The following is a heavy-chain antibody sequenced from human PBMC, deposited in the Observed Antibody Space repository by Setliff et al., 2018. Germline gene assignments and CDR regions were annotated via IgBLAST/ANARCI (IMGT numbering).Heavy chain of an antibody. D-gene: IGHD2-2*01. CDR1: GFTFSNFA. V-gene: IGHV3-23*01. J-gene: IGHJ4*02. CDR2: ISAGGSRT. Sequence: GGSLRLSCAASGFTFSNFAMNWVRQAPGKGLEWVSFISAGGSRTYYADSVKGRVTISRDNSKNTLYLQMNSLRAEDTATYYCARSENCFSTHCSPPDWGQGTLVTVSS. CDR3: ARSENCFSTHCSPPD.